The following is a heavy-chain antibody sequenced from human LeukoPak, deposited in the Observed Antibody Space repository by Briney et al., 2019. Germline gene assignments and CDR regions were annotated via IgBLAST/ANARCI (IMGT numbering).Heavy chain of an antibody. CDR3: ARGRYFDWLLYSWFDP. J-gene: IGHJ5*02. D-gene: IGHD3-9*01. CDR1: GGSFSGYY. V-gene: IGHV4-34*01. CDR2: INHSGST. Sequence: PSETLSLTCAVYGGSFSGYYWSWIRQPPGKGLEWIGEINHSGSTNYNPSLKSRVTISVGTSKNQFSLKLSSVTAADTAVYYCARGRYFDWLLYSWFDPWGQGTLVTVSS.